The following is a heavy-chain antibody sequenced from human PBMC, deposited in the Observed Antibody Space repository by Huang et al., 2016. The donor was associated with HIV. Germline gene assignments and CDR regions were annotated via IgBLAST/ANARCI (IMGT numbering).Heavy chain of an antibody. CDR2: IKRKTDGGTT. Sequence: EVQLVESGGGLVKPGGSLRLSCAASGFTFSNAWMGWVRQGPGKGLEWVGRIKRKTDGGTTDYAAPVKGRFTISRDDSKNTLYLQMNTRKTEDTAVYYCTTDRDYGDYVADAFDIWGQGTMVTVSS. D-gene: IGHD4-17*01. J-gene: IGHJ3*02. CDR1: GFTFSNAW. CDR3: TTDRDYGDYVADAFDI. V-gene: IGHV3-15*01.